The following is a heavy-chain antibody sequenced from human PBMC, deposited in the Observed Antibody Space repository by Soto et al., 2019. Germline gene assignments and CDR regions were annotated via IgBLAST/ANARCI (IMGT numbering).Heavy chain of an antibody. V-gene: IGHV4-34*01. CDR1: GGSFSGYY. Sequence: QVQLQQWGAGPWRPLAPLSLTCGVSGGSFSGYYLAWIRQPPGKGLEWIGEINDGGSINYNPSLKSRVSISVDTSKNHYSLKLRSVTAADTAVYYCERESHDILTGPPWVWYFDLWGSGTLVTVSS. J-gene: IGHJ2*01. CDR3: ERESHDILTGPPWVWYFDL. D-gene: IGHD3-9*01. CDR2: INDGGSI.